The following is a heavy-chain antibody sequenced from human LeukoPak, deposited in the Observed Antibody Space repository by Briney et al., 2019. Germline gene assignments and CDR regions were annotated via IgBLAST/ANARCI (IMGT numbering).Heavy chain of an antibody. CDR3: ARHMVYYYDSSGHGFDV. D-gene: IGHD3-22*01. CDR2: IYNSGST. V-gene: IGHV4-59*01. J-gene: IGHJ3*01. CDR1: GDSISTSY. Sequence: SETLSLTCTVSGDSISTSYWSWIRQPPGKGLEWIGYIYNSGSTNYNPSLKSRVTISVDTSKNQFSLKLSSVTAADTAVYYCARHMVYYYDSSGHGFDVWGQGTMVTVSS.